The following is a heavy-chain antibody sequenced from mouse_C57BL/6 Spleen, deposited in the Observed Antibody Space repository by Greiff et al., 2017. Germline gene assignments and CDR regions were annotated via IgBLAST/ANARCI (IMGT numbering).Heavy chain of an antibody. V-gene: IGHV1-85*01. CDR1: GYTFTSYD. J-gene: IGHJ2*01. CDR2: IYPRDGST. D-gene: IGHD2-3*01. Sequence: QVQLKESGPELVKPGASVKLSCKASGYTFTSYDINWVKQRPGQGLEWIGWIYPRDGSTKYNEKFKGKATLTVDTSSSTAYMELHSLTSEDSAVYFCARCDGYYELDYWGQGTTLTVSS. CDR3: ARCDGYYELDY.